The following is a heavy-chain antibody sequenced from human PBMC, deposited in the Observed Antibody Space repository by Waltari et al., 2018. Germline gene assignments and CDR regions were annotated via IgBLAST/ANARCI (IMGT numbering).Heavy chain of an antibody. CDR3: AKLSRGFDI. Sequence: EVQLLESGGGLVQPGGSMRLSCAASGFTFRRYAIIWVRQDPGKGMGWVSASSWCDGSTYYADSVKCRFTISRDNSKNTLYLQMNSLSAYDTAVYYCAKLSRGFDIWGQGTMVTVS. V-gene: IGHV3-23*01. CDR2: SSWCDGST. CDR1: GFTFRRYA. D-gene: IGHD3-10*01. J-gene: IGHJ3*02.